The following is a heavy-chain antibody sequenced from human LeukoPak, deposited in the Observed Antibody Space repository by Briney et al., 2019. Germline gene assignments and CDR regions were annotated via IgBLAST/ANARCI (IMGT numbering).Heavy chain of an antibody. CDR3: ARNKAITAFFGMDV. D-gene: IGHD2/OR15-2a*01. Sequence: GTSLRLSCAASGFTFSDYAMHWVRQAPGKGLEWVAVIAYGGTYTHHADSLKGRFTISRYNSRDTLYLQINSLRPEDTALYYCARNKAITAFFGMDVWGQGTTIIVSS. CDR2: IAYGGTYT. V-gene: IGHV3-30*03. J-gene: IGHJ6*02. CDR1: GFTFSDYA.